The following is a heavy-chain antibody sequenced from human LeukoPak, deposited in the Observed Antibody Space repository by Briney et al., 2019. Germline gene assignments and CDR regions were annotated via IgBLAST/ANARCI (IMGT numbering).Heavy chain of an antibody. J-gene: IGHJ4*02. Sequence: GGSLRLSCAASGFTFSSYWMSWVRQAPGKGLEWVANIKQDGSEKYYVDSVKGRFTISRDNAKNSLYLQMNSLRAEDTAVYYCARSGDIAAAPTYFDYWGQGTLVTVSS. D-gene: IGHD6-13*01. CDR3: ARSGDIAAAPTYFDY. CDR2: IKQDGSEK. CDR1: GFTFSSYW. V-gene: IGHV3-7*01.